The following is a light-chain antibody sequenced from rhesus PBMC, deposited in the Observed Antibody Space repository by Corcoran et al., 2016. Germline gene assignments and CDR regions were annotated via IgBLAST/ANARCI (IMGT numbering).Light chain of an antibody. CDR2: RAS. Sequence: DIQMTQSPSSLSASVGDRVTITCRASQGISNWLAWYQQKPGKANKLLIYRASNLEKGVPSRLSGSGPGTDFTLTISSRQPEDIATYYCQQHDNSPLTFGGGTKVEIK. CDR3: QQHDNSPLT. V-gene: IGKV1-69*01. J-gene: IGKJ4*01. CDR1: QGISNW.